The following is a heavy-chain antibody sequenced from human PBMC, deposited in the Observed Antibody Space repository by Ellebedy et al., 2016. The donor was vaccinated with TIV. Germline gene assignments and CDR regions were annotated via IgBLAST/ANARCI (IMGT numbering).Heavy chain of an antibody. CDR3: ARALYYCGGDCSYHFDY. J-gene: IGHJ4*02. CDR1: GFSFRNFWMG. V-gene: IGHV2-26*01. Sequence: LRLSCAASGFSFRNFWMGWIHQPPGKALEWLAHIFSSDEKSYSTSLKSRLTISKDTAKSQVVLTMANMDPVDTATYFCARALYYCGGDCSYHFDYWGQGALVTVSS. CDR2: IFSSDEK. D-gene: IGHD2-21*02.